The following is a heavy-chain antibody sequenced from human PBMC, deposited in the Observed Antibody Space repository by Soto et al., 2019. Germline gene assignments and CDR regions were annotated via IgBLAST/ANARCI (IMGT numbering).Heavy chain of an antibody. CDR1: GGSISSGSYY. D-gene: IGHD6-13*01. Sequence: QLQLQESGPGVVKPSETLSLTCSVSGGSISSGSYYWGWIRQPPGRGLEWIASMYHGGPTYSNPSLKSRFTRSVDTSKNQFSLRLTSVTAADTAVYYCARRGVRGAATNWFDTWGQGTLVTVSS. J-gene: IGHJ5*02. V-gene: IGHV4-39*01. CDR2: MYHGGPT. CDR3: ARRGVRGAATNWFDT.